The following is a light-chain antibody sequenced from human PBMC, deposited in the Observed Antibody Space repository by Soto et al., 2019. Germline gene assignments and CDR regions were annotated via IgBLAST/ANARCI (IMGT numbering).Light chain of an antibody. CDR1: SGHSNYA. CDR2: LNSDGSH. V-gene: IGLV4-69*01. J-gene: IGLJ2*01. CDR3: QTWGSGIVV. Sequence: QLVLTQSPSASASLGASVKLTCTLSSGHSNYAIAWHQQQLEKGPRYLMKLNSDGSHSKRDGIPDRFSGSSSGAERYLAIASLQSEDEADYFCQTWGSGIVVFGGGTKLTVL.